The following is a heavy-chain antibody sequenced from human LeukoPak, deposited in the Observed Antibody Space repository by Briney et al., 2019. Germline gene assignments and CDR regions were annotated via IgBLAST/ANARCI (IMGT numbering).Heavy chain of an antibody. J-gene: IGHJ6*03. V-gene: IGHV3-7*01. CDR2: IDQDGSEK. Sequence: GGSLRLSCAASAFTYSRYWMSWVRQAPGMGLEWVANIDQDGSEKYYVDSVKGRFTISRDNAKNSLYLQMNSLRVEDTAVYYCARMGSYYYHYMDVWGEGTTVTVSS. CDR1: AFTYSRYW. CDR3: ARMGSYYYHYMDV. D-gene: IGHD3-16*01.